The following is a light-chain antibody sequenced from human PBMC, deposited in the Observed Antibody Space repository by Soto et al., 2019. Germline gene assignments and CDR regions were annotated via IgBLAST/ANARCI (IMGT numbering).Light chain of an antibody. V-gene: IGLV2-18*02. CDR1: GSDVGSYNR. CDR3: CSYTTRTTYV. Sequence: QSVLTQPASVSGSPGQSITVSCTGTGSDVGSYNRVSWYQQSPGTAPKLIIYDVNNRPLGVPDRFFGSKSGNTASLTISGLQAEDEADYYCCSYTTRTTYVFGTGTKVTV. J-gene: IGLJ1*01. CDR2: DVN.